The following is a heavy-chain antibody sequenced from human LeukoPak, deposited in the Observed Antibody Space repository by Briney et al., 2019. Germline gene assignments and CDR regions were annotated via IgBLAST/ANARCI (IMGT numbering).Heavy chain of an antibody. CDR3: ARSVGSYYGDL. CDR2: ITSSSSFT. CDR1: AFSFRTYT. D-gene: IGHD3-22*01. J-gene: IGHJ5*02. Sequence: GGSLTVSCTASAFSFRTYTMSWCRQAPGQGLDWVASITSSSSFTYYADSVKGRFTISRDNAKNSLYLQMNSLTLDDTAVYYCARSVGSYYGDLWGQGTLVTVSS. V-gene: IGHV3-21*01.